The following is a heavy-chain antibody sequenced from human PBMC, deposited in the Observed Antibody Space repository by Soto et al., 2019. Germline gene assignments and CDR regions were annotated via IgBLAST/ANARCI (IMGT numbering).Heavy chain of an antibody. CDR3: ATTEYCTNGVCYTKGYFDY. D-gene: IGHD2-8*01. V-gene: IGHV4-4*02. CDR1: GGSISSSNW. Sequence: KPSETLSLTCAVSGGSISSSNWWSWVRQPPGKGLEWIGEIYHSGSTNYNPSLKSRVTISVDKSKNQFSLKLSSVTAADTAVYYCATTEYCTNGVCYTKGYFDYWGQGTLVTVSS. CDR2: IYHSGST. J-gene: IGHJ4*02.